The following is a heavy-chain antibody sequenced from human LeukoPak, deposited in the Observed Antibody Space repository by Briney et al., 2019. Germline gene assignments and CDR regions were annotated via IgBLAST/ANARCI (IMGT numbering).Heavy chain of an antibody. CDR2: ISYSGST. CDR3: ARQGGATNDY. Sequence: SETLSLTRSVSGDSISSYYWTWIRQPPGKGLEWIGYISYSGSTNYNPSLKSRVTISVDTSKNQISLKLTSVTSADTAVYYCARQGGATNDYWGQGTLVTVSS. CDR1: GDSISSYY. J-gene: IGHJ4*02. V-gene: IGHV4-59*08. D-gene: IGHD1-26*01.